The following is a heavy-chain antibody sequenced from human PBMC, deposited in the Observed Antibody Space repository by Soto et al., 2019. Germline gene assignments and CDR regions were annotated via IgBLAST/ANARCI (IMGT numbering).Heavy chain of an antibody. CDR1: GDTFTFYS. CDR3: ARSYGSGYRACDY. CDR2: INPILSMS. Sequence: QVQLVQSGAEVKKPGSSVRVSCKASGDTFTFYSINWVRQAPGLGLEWMGRINPILSMSNYAQRFQGRVTMTADKSTSTAYMERSSLRSEDTAMYYCARSYGSGYRACDYWGQGALVTVSS. D-gene: IGHD3-10*01. V-gene: IGHV1-69*02. J-gene: IGHJ4*02.